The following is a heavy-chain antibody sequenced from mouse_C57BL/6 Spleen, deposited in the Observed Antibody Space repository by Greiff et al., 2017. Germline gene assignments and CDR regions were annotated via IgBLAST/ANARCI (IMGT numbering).Heavy chain of an antibody. Sequence: EVQLQQSGPELVKPGASVKISCKASGYSFTGYYMNWVKQSPEKSLEWIGEINPSTGGTTYNQKFKAKATLTVDKSSSTAYMQLKRLTSEDSAVYYCARTGGSSYPSWFAYWGQGTLVTVSA. CDR1: GYSFTGYY. CDR3: ARTGGSSYPSWFAY. D-gene: IGHD1-1*01. V-gene: IGHV1-42*01. J-gene: IGHJ3*01. CDR2: INPSTGGT.